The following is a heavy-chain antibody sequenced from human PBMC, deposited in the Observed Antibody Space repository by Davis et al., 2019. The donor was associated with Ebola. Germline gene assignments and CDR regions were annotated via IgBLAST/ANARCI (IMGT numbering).Heavy chain of an antibody. J-gene: IGHJ6*03. CDR2: IYYSGST. CDR1: GYSISSGYY. D-gene: IGHD2-15*01. CDR3: AREKVPPKGTGSGYSGGGCRYYMDV. V-gene: IGHV4-38-2*02. Sequence: PSETLSLTCTVSGYSISSGYYWGWIRQPPGKGLEWIGYIYYSGSTNYNPSLKSRVTMSVDTSKNQFSLKLSSVTAADTAVYYCAREKVPPKGTGSGYSGGGCRYYMDVWGKGTTVTVSS.